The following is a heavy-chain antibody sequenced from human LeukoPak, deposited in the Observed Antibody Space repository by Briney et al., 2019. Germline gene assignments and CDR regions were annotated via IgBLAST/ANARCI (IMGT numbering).Heavy chain of an antibody. V-gene: IGHV4-4*07. Sequence: SETLSLTCTVSGGTISSYSWSWVRQPAGKGLEWIGRISDNGRTSYNSSLESRVTMSVDTSKNQVSLRVTSVTAADTAVYYCARSVGYCGGGSCYAGILDYWGQGTLVTVSS. CDR2: ISDNGRT. D-gene: IGHD2-15*01. CDR3: ARSVGYCGGGSCYAGILDY. CDR1: GGTISSYS. J-gene: IGHJ4*02.